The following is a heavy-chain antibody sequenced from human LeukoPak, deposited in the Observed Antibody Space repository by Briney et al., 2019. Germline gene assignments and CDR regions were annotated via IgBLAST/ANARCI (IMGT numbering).Heavy chain of an antibody. Sequence: GRSLRLSCAASGFTFSSYGIHWVRQAPGKGLEWVAVIWYDGSNKYYADSVKGRFTISRDNSKNTLYLQMNSLRAEDTAVHYCARDLDYYDSSGFDYWGQGTLVTVSS. V-gene: IGHV3-33*01. J-gene: IGHJ4*02. CDR1: GFTFSSYG. D-gene: IGHD3-22*01. CDR2: IWYDGSNK. CDR3: ARDLDYYDSSGFDY.